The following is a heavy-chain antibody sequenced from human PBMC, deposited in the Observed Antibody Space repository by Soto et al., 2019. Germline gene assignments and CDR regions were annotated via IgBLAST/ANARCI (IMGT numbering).Heavy chain of an antibody. CDR1: GYTLSSFG. CDR3: VRTRQQWLVGDS. D-gene: IGHD6-19*01. Sequence: EASVKVSCKASGYTLSSFGIHWVRQAPGQRLEWMGWINAGNGNTKYSQKLQGRVTFSRDTSANTAYMELTSLTSEDTAVYYCVRTRQQWLVGDSWGQGSLVTVSS. CDR2: INAGNGNT. V-gene: IGHV1-3*01. J-gene: IGHJ4*02.